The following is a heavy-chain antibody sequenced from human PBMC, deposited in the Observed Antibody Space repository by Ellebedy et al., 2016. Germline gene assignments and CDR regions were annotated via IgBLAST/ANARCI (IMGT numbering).Heavy chain of an antibody. V-gene: IGHV3-30-3*01. D-gene: IGHD1-7*01. CDR1: GFTFRSYA. CDR2: ISYDGSDK. CDR3: ARDNEWESNWNFCFDS. J-gene: IGHJ4*02. Sequence: GESLKISXAASGFTFRSYAMHWVRQAPGKGLEWVAVISYDGSDKNYADSVKGRFTISRDNSKNTLYLQMNSLRAEDTAVYYCARDNEWESNWNFCFDSWGQGTLVTISS.